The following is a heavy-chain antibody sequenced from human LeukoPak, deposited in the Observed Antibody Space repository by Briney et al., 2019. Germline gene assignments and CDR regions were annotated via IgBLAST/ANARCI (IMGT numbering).Heavy chain of an antibody. D-gene: IGHD5-24*01. J-gene: IGHJ6*02. CDR1: GFTFSSYA. CDR2: ISYDGSNK. Sequence: GGSLRLSCAASGFTFSSYAMQWVRQAPGKGLEWVAVISYDGSNKYYADSVEDRFTISRDNSKNTLYLQMNSLRAEDTAVYYCARDFRRAPGYYYGMDVWGHGTTVTVSS. CDR3: ARDFRRAPGYYYGMDV. V-gene: IGHV3-30*04.